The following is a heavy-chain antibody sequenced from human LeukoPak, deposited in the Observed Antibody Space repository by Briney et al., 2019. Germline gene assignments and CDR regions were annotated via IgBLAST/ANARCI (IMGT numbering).Heavy chain of an antibody. J-gene: IGHJ4*02. D-gene: IGHD3-22*01. Sequence: GGSLRLSCAASGFTVSSNYMSWVRQAPGKGLEWVSVIYSGGSTYYADSVKGRFTISRDNSKNTLYLQMNSLRAEDTAVYYCASDTYYYDSSGYIVASYWGQGTLVTVSS. CDR1: GFTVSSNY. V-gene: IGHV3-66*01. CDR3: ASDTYYYDSSGYIVASY. CDR2: IYSGGST.